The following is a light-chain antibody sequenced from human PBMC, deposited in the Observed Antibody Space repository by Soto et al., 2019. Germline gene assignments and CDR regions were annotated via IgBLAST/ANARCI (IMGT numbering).Light chain of an antibody. V-gene: IGKV1-39*01. CDR1: QGISTY. CDR3: QQSYSTTWT. J-gene: IGKJ1*01. CDR2: AAS. Sequence: DIQMTQSPSSLSASVGDRVTITCRASQGISTYLNWYQQKPGKAPKLLIYAASNLQSGVPSRFSGSGPETDFTLTISSLQPEHFATYSCQQSYSTTWTFGQGTKVDIK.